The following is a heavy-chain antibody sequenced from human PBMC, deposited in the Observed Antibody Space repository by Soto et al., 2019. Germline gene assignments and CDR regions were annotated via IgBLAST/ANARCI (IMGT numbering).Heavy chain of an antibody. CDR2: ISAYNGNT. V-gene: IGHV1-18*01. CDR1: GYMFVTYG. CDR3: ARDLDGSGSYYTDY. Sequence: GASVMVSCKASGYMFVTYGINWVRQAPGQGLEWMGWISAYNGNTKYAQNLQGRVTMTTDAATSTAYMEMRSLRSDDTAVYYCARDLDGSGSYYTDYWGPGTLVTVSS. D-gene: IGHD3-10*01. J-gene: IGHJ4*02.